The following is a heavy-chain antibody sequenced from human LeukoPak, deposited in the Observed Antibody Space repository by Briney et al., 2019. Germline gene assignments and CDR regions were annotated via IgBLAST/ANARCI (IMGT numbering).Heavy chain of an antibody. J-gene: IGHJ4*02. CDR1: VFTFSSYE. Sequence: PGGSLTLSCAACVFTFSSYEMIWVRQAPGKGLEGVLYISSSGSTIFYADSVKGRFTIHRHIEKNSLSLKMQCLTSEDTAVLLCARGDYVFVDDWSQGSLVTVYS. D-gene: IGHD3-16*01. CDR3: ARGDYVFVDD. V-gene: IGHV3-48*03. CDR2: ISSSGSTI.